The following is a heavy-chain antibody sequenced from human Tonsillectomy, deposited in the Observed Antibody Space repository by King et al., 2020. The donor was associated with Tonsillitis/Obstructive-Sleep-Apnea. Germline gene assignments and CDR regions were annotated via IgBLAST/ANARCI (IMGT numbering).Heavy chain of an antibody. D-gene: IGHD3-22*01. V-gene: IGHV3-21*01. Sequence: VQLVESGGGLVKPGGSLRLSCAASGFTFSTYSMNWVRQAPGKGLEWVSFISSSSYYIYYADSMRGRFTISRDNAKNSLYLQMNSLRAEDTAVYYCAREGGRRHYDSSGYSPIDYWGQGTLVSVSS. CDR1: GFTFSTYS. J-gene: IGHJ4*02. CDR2: ISSSSYYI. CDR3: AREGGRRHYDSSGYSPIDY.